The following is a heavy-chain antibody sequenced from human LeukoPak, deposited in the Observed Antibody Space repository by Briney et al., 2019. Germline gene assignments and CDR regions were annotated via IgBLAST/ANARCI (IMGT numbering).Heavy chain of an antibody. V-gene: IGHV1-69*05. Sequence: ASVTVSCKASGGTFSSYAISWVRQAPGQGLEWMGGIIPIFGTANYAQKFQGRVTITTDESTSTAHMELSSLRSEDTAVYYCARSVTPLLGYYYYMDVWGKGTTVTVSS. CDR2: IIPIFGTA. CDR1: GGTFSSYA. CDR3: ARSVTPLLGYYYYMDV. J-gene: IGHJ6*03. D-gene: IGHD4-23*01.